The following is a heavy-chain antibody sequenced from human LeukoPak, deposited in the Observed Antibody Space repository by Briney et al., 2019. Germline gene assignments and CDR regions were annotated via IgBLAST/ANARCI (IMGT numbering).Heavy chain of an antibody. CDR2: IKPSGTET. V-gene: IGHV3-7*01. D-gene: IGHD3-10*01. J-gene: IGHJ4*02. Sequence: PGGSLRISCAASGFTFSTYWMTWVRQAPGGGLEWVANIKPSGTETYYGDPVKGRFTISRDNAKNLLYLQMSSLRAEDTAVYSCGRFGDEAGIDYWGQGTLVTVSS. CDR3: GRFGDEAGIDY. CDR1: GFTFSTYW.